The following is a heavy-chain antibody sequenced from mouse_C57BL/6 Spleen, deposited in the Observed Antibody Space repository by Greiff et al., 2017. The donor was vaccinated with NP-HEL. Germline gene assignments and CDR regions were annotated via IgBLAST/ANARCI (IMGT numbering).Heavy chain of an antibody. CDR3: ARGTTVVAQYYFDY. CDR1: GYTFTSYW. D-gene: IGHD1-1*01. Sequence: QVQLQQPGPELVKPGASVKLSCKASGYTFTSYWMHWVKQRPGQGLEWIGNINPSNGGTNYNEKFKSKATLTVDKSSSTAYMQLSSLTSEDSAVYYCARGTTVVAQYYFDYWGQGTTLTVSS. J-gene: IGHJ2*01. V-gene: IGHV1-53*01. CDR2: INPSNGGT.